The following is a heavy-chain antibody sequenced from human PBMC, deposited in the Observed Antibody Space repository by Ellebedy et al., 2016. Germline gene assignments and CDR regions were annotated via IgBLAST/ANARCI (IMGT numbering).Heavy chain of an antibody. CDR2: KYTRGTR. CDR3: ARDHYGSLDV. V-gene: IGHV4-61*08. D-gene: IGHD3-10*01. J-gene: IGHJ6*02. CDR1: GGSVSSAGFQ. Sequence: GSLRLXXSVSGGSVSSAGFQWSWVRQPPGKGLEWIGLKYTRGTRTYDPSLKSRATISIDTSNNQFSLRLTSLTAADTAVYYCARDHYGSLDVWGQGITVTVSS.